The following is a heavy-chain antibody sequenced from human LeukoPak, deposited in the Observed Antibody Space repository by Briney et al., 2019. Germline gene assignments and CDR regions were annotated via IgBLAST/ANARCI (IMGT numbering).Heavy chain of an antibody. J-gene: IGHJ5*02. D-gene: IGHD3-16*01. CDR2: INPNSGGT. CDR1: GYTFTGYY. Sequence: ASVKVSCKASGYTFTGYYMHWVRRAPGQGVEWRGWINPNSGGTNYAQKFQGRVTMTRDTSISTAYMELSRLRSDDTAVYYCARRLEDWFDPWGQGTLVTVSS. CDR3: ARRLEDWFDP. V-gene: IGHV1-2*02.